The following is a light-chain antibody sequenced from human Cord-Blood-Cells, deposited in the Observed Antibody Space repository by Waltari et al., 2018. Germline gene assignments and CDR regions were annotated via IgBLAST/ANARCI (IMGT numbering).Light chain of an antibody. J-gene: IGLJ1*01. CDR2: DVS. Sequence: QSALTQPRSVSGSPGQSVTISCTGTSSDLGGYHYVSWYQQHPGKAPKLMIYDVSKRPAGVPDRFSGSKSGNTASLTISGLQAEDEADYYCCSYAGSYTYVFGTGTKVTVL. V-gene: IGLV2-11*01. CDR3: CSYAGSYTYV. CDR1: SSDLGGYHY.